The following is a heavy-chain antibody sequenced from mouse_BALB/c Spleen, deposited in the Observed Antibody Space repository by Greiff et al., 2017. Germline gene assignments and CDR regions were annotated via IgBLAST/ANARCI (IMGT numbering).Heavy chain of an antibody. J-gene: IGHJ4*01. CDR2: INSNGGST. CDR1: GFTFSSYG. Sequence: EVQLVESGGGLVQPGGSLKLSCAASGFTFSSYGMSWVRQTPDKRLELVATINSNGGSTYYPDSVKGRFTISRDNAKNTLYLQMSSLKSEDTAMYYCARDLGLAMDYWGQGTSVTVSS. D-gene: IGHD4-1*01. V-gene: IGHV5-6-3*01. CDR3: ARDLGLAMDY.